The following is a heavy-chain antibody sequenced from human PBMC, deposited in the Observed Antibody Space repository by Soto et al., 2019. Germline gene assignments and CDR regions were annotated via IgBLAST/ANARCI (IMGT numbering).Heavy chain of an antibody. J-gene: IGHJ4*02. CDR2: INPSGGST. CDR1: GYTFTSYY. D-gene: IGHD3-16*02. V-gene: IGHV1-46*01. CDR3: ARYRGAPMITFGGVIVAENVLDY. Sequence: GASVKVSCKASGYTFTSYYMHWVRQAPGQGLEWMGIINPSGGSTSYAQKFQGRVTMTRDTSTSTVYMELSSLRSEDTAVYYCARYRGAPMITFGGVIVAENVLDYWGQGTLVTVSS.